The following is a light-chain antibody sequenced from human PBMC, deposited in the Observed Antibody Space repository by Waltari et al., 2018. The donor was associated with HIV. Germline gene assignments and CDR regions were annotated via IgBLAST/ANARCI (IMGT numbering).Light chain of an antibody. J-gene: IGLJ1*01. CDR1: SSDVGLYNY. CDR2: EVS. V-gene: IGLV2-14*01. Sequence: QSALPQPASVSGSPGQSITISCTGTSSDVGLYNYVSWYQQHPGKAPKLMIYEVSNRPSGVSNRFSGSKSGNTASLTISGLQAEDEADYYCSSYTGSSTLYVFGTGTKVTVL. CDR3: SSYTGSSTLYV.